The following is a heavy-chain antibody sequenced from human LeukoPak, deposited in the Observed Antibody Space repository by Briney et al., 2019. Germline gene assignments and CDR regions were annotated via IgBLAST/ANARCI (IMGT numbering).Heavy chain of an antibody. V-gene: IGHV3-74*01. CDR3: AKDWKWELRPFFDY. CDR2: INTDGSST. Sequence: PGGSLRLSCAASGFTFSSYWIHWVRQAPGKGLVWVSRINTDGSSTYYADSVKGRFTISRDNSKNTLYLQMNSLRAEDTAVYYCAKDWKWELRPFFDYWGQGTLVTVSS. CDR1: GFTFSSYW. J-gene: IGHJ4*02. D-gene: IGHD1-26*01.